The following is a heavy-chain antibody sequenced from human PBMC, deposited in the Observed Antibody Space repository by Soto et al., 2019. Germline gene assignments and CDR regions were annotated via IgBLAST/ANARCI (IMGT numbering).Heavy chain of an antibody. CDR2: IYYSGST. CDR1: GCSISSSSYY. J-gene: IGHJ6*02. Sequence: PSETLSLTCTVSGCSISSSSYYWGWIRQPPGKGLEWIGSIYYSGSTYYNPSLKSRVTISVDTSKNQFSLKLSSVTAADTAVYYCRAGSAVAEVRYYYYGMDVWGQGTTVTVSS. V-gene: IGHV4-39*03. D-gene: IGHD6-19*01. CDR3: RAGSAVAEVRYYYYGMDV.